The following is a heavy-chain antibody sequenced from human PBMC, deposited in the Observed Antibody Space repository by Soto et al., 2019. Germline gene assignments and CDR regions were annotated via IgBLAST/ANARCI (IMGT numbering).Heavy chain of an antibody. CDR3: ARITGTTEGAFDI. CDR2: INPNSGGT. Sequence: ASVKVSCKASGYTFTGYYMHWVRQAPGQGLEWMGWINPNSGGTNYAQKFQGWVTMTRDTSISTAYMELSRLRSDDTAVYYCARITGTTEGAFDIWGQGTMVTVSS. V-gene: IGHV1-2*04. D-gene: IGHD1-7*01. CDR1: GYTFTGYY. J-gene: IGHJ3*02.